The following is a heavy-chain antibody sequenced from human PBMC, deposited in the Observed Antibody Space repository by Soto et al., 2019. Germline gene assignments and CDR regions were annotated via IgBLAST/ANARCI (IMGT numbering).Heavy chain of an antibody. Sequence: QVQLVESWGGVVQPGRSLRLSCAASGFTFSSYAMHWVRQAPGKGLEWVAVISYDGRNKYYADSVKGRFTISRDNSKNTLYLQMNSLRAEDTAVYYCARGAYDFWSGGTDYWGQGTLVTVSS. V-gene: IGHV3-30*04. J-gene: IGHJ4*02. CDR2: ISYDGRNK. CDR1: GFTFSSYA. CDR3: ARGAYDFWSGGTDY. D-gene: IGHD3-3*01.